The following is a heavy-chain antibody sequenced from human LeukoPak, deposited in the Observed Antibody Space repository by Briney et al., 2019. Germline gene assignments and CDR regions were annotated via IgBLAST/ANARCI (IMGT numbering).Heavy chain of an antibody. CDR3: ARDPITIFGVVIMSHFDY. D-gene: IGHD3-3*01. CDR2: ISSSSSYI. J-gene: IGHJ4*02. Sequence: PGGSLRLSCAASGFTFSSYSMNWVRQAPGKGLEWVSSISSSSSYIYYADSVKGRFTISRDNAKNSLYLQMNSLRAEDTAVYYCARDPITIFGVVIMSHFDYWGQGTLVTVSS. V-gene: IGHV3-21*01. CDR1: GFTFSSYS.